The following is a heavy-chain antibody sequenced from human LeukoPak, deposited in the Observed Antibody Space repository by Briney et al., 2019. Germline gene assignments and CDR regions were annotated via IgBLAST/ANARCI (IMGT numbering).Heavy chain of an antibody. CDR2: IIPIFGTA. Sequence: ASVKVSCKASGYTFTSYDINWVRQATGQGLEWMGGIIPIFGTANYAQKFQGRVTITTDESTSTAYMELSSLRSEDTAVYYCARGTGLETEWDYWGQGTLVTVSS. D-gene: IGHD1-1*01. CDR3: ARGTGLETEWDY. V-gene: IGHV1-69*05. CDR1: GYTFTSYD. J-gene: IGHJ4*02.